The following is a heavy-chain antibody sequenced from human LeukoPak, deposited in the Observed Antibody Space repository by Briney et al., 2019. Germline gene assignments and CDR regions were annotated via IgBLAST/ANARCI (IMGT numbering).Heavy chain of an antibody. CDR2: IYYSGST. V-gene: IGHV4-34*01. D-gene: IGHD3-10*01. J-gene: IGHJ5*02. CDR1: GGSFSGYY. CDR3: ASGLLWFGEASWFDP. Sequence: SETLSLTCAVYGGSFSGYYWGWIRQPPGKGLEWIGSIYYSGSTYYNPSLKSRVTISVDTSKNQFSLKLSSVTAADTAVYYCASGLLWFGEASWFDPWGQGTLVTVSS.